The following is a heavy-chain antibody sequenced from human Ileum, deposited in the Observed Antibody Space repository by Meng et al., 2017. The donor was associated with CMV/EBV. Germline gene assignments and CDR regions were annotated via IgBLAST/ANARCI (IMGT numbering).Heavy chain of an antibody. D-gene: IGHD2-21*02. CDR1: GASISRSTYY. Sequence: HLRRTESGPGLVKPSETLSLTCTVAGASISRSTYYWGWIRQPPGKGLEWIGSIYYSGGTYYNPSLKSRVTISVDTSKNQFSLKLNSVTAADTAVYFCASGDSLRAVDFWGQGTLVTVSS. CDR3: ASGDSLRAVDF. V-gene: IGHV4-39*07. CDR2: IYYSGGT. J-gene: IGHJ4*02.